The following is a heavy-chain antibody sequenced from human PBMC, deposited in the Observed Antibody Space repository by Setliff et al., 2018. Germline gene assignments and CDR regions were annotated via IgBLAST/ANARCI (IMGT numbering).Heavy chain of an antibody. J-gene: IGHJ4*02. CDR1: GGSISVYY. D-gene: IGHD3-3*01. V-gene: IGHV4-4*07. CDR2: IYTSGST. CDR3: ARRETYYNFWSGYYAY. Sequence: SETLSLTCTVSGGSISVYYWSWIRQPAGKGLEWIGRIYTSGSTNYNPSLKSRVTISVDTSKNQFSLKLSPVTAADTAVYYCARRETYYNFWSGYYAYWGQGTLVTVS.